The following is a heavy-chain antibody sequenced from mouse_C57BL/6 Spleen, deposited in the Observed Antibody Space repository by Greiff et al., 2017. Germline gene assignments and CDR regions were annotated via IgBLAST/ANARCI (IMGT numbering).Heavy chain of an antibody. D-gene: IGHD2-5*01. Sequence: VQLQQPGAELVRPGSSVKLSCKASGYTFTSYWMHWVKQRPIQGLEWIGNIDPSDSETHYNQKFKDKATLTVDKSSSTAYMQLSSLTSEDSAVYYCARGYSNYWCAYWGQGTLVTVSA. V-gene: IGHV1-52*01. CDR2: IDPSDSET. J-gene: IGHJ3*01. CDR1: GYTFTSYW. CDR3: ARGYSNYWCAY.